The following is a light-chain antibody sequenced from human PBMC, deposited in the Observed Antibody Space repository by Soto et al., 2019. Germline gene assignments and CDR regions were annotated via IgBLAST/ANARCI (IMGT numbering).Light chain of an antibody. CDR1: SGHSDYA. CDR3: QAWGTGGX. Sequence: QPVLTQSPSASASPGASVKLTCTLSSGHSDYAIAWHQQQPEKGPRYLMKVTSDGSHTKGDGIPDRFSGSSSGADRYLTISSLRSDDEADYYCQAWGTGGXXGGGTXLTVL. J-gene: IGLJ3*02. V-gene: IGLV4-69*01. CDR2: VTSDGSH.